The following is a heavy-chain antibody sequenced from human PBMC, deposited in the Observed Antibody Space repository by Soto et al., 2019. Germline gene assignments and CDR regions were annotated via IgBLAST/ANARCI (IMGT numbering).Heavy chain of an antibody. CDR3: ARGSCSGGSCYPAALYYYYGMDV. V-gene: IGHV1-69*01. Sequence: QVQLVQSGAEVKKPGSSVKVSCKASGGTFSSYAISWVRQAPGQGLEWMGGIIPIFGTANYAQKFQGRVTMTADESTSTAYMELSSLRSEDTAVYYCARGSCSGGSCYPAALYYYYGMDVWGQGTTVTVSS. CDR1: GGTFSSYA. D-gene: IGHD2-15*01. CDR2: IIPIFGTA. J-gene: IGHJ6*02.